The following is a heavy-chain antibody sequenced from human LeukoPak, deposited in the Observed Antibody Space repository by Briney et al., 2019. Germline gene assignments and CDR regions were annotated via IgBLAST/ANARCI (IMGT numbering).Heavy chain of an antibody. CDR3: ARAYTGFEAFDY. CDR1: GYTFTNFG. CDR2: INPNSGGT. Sequence: ASVKVSCKASGYTFTNFGLSWVRQAPGQGLEWMGWINPNSGGTNYAQKFQGRVTMTRDTSISTAYIELRRLTSDDTALFYCARAYTGFEAFDYWGQGTLVTVSS. D-gene: IGHD2-2*02. J-gene: IGHJ4*02. V-gene: IGHV1-2*02.